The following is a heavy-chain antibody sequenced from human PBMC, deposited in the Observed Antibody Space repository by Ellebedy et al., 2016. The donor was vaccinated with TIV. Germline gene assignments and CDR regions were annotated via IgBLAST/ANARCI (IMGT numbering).Heavy chain of an antibody. V-gene: IGHV3-23*01. Sequence: LSLTCAASGFTFSRHWMHWVRQAPGRGLEWVSAISGSGSSTFYADSVKGRFTISRDISKNTLYLQMNSLRDEDTAVYYCARDRLGWREPPNYWGQGTLVTVSS. CDR1: GFTFSRHW. J-gene: IGHJ4*02. D-gene: IGHD7-27*01. CDR2: ISGSGSST. CDR3: ARDRLGWREPPNY.